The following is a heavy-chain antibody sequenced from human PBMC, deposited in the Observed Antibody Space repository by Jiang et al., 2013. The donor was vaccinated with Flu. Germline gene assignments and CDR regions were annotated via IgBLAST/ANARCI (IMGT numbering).Heavy chain of an antibody. CDR2: ISAYNGNT. Sequence: GAEVKKPGASVKVSCKASGYTFTSYGISWVRQAPGQGLEWMGWISAYNGNTNYAQKLQGRVTMTTDTSTSTAYMELRSLRSDDTAVYYCARLPNYDFWSGYYTGSAALDVWGQGTTVTVSS. V-gene: IGHV1-18*01. CDR1: GYTFTSYG. D-gene: IGHD3-3*01. J-gene: IGHJ6*02. CDR3: ARLPNYDFWSGYYTGSAALDV.